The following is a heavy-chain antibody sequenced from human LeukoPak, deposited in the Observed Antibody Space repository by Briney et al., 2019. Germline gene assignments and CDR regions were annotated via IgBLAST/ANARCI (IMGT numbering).Heavy chain of an antibody. CDR2: ISGSGGST. D-gene: IGHD3-9*01. V-gene: IGHV3-23*01. CDR3: ARGDLDWLLEED. J-gene: IGHJ4*02. CDR1: GFTFSSYA. Sequence: GGSLRLSCAASGFTFSSYAMSWVRQAPGKGLEWVSAISGSGGSTYYADSVKGRFTISRDNSKNTLYLQMNSLRAEDTAVYYCARGDLDWLLEEDWGQGTLVTVSS.